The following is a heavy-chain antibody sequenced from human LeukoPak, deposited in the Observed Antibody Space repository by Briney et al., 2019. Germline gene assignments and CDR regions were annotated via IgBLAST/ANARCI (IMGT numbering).Heavy chain of an antibody. D-gene: IGHD2-2*01. CDR1: GVSISSYY. CDR3: ARVLFLGSCSSTSCYDDAFDI. CDR2: IYYSGST. J-gene: IGHJ3*02. V-gene: IGHV4-59*01. Sequence: PSQNLSLTSTVSGVSISSYYWSWIRQPPGQGLEWVGYIYYSGSTNCNPSLKRRVTISVYTSKNQCSLKLSSVTAADTAVYYCARVLFLGSCSSTSCYDDAFDIWGQGTMVTVSS.